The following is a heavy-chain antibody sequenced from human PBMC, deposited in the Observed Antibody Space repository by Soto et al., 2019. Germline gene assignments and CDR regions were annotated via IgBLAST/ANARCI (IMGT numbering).Heavy chain of an antibody. J-gene: IGHJ5*02. CDR3: ARTSSWFDP. Sequence: PSETLSLTCTVSGGSISSSSYYWGWIRQPPGKGLEWIGSIYYSGSTYYNPSLKSRVTISVDTSKNQFSLKLSSVTAADTAVYYCARTSSWFDPWGQGTLVTVSS. CDR2: IYYSGST. CDR1: GGSISSSSYY. V-gene: IGHV4-39*01.